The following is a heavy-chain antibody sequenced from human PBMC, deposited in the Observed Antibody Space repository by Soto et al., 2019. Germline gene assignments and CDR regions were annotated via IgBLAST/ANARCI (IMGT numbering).Heavy chain of an antibody. J-gene: IGHJ6*03. D-gene: IGHD5-12*01. CDR3: ALGRIVATKYYMDV. CDR1: GFTFSSYA. V-gene: IGHV3-23*01. CDR2: ISGSGGST. Sequence: VQLLESGGGLVQPGGSLRLSCAASGFTFSSYAMSWVRQAPGKGLEWVSAISGSGGSTYYADSVKGRFTISRDNSKNTLYLQMNSLRAEDTAVYYCALGRIVATKYYMDVWGKGTTVTVSS.